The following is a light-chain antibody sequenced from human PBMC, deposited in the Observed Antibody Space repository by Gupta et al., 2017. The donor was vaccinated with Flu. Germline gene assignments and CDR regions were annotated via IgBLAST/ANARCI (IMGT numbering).Light chain of an antibody. CDR2: SNN. V-gene: IGLV1-44*01. CDR3: AAWDDSLSGWV. J-gene: IGLJ3*02. Sequence: RVTTSCSGSNSNIGTNTVNWYQQLPGTAPKLLIYSNNQRPLGVPDRFSGSKSGTSASLAISGLQSEDEADYHCAAWDDSLSGWVFGGGTKLTVL. CDR1: NSNIGTNT.